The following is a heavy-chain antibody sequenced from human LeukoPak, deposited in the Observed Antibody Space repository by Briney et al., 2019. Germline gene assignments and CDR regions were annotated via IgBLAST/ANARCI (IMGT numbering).Heavy chain of an antibody. V-gene: IGHV3-23*01. D-gene: IGHD3-3*01. Sequence: GGSLRLSCAASGFTFSSYAMSWVRQAPGKGLEWVSAISGSGGSTYYSDSVKGRFTISRDNSKNTLYLQMNSLRAEDTAVYYCAKDRGGEDYDFWSGAYFDYWGQGTLVTVSS. CDR1: GFTFSSYA. CDR2: ISGSGGST. J-gene: IGHJ4*02. CDR3: AKDRGGEDYDFWSGAYFDY.